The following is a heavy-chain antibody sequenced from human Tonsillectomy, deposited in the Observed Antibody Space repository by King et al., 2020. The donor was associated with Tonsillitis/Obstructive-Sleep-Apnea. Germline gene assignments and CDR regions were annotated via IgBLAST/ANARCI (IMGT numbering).Heavy chain of an antibody. CDR2: IYYSGST. J-gene: IGHJ4*02. CDR1: GGSISSSSYY. CDR3: ARHGPGVSRSPFDY. D-gene: IGHD3-16*02. Sequence: QVQLQESGPGLVKSSETLPLTCTVSGGSISSSSYYWGWIRQPPGKGLEWIGSIYYSGSTYYNPSLKSRVTISVDTSKNQFSLKLSSVTAADTAVYYCARHGPGVSRSPFDYWGQGTLVTVSS. V-gene: IGHV4-39*01.